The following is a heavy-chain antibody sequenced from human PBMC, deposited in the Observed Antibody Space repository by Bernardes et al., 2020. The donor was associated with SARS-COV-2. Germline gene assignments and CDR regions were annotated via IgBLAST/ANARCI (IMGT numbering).Heavy chain of an antibody. Sequence: GGSLRLSCAASGFTFRSYSMNRVRQAPGKGLEWVSSISSSSSYIYYADSVKGRFTISRDNAKNSLYLQMNSLRAEDTAVYYCARVRVQGVIKNYYYMDVWGKGTTVTVSS. CDR1: GFTFRSYS. CDR3: ARVRVQGVIKNYYYMDV. D-gene: IGHD3-10*01. V-gene: IGHV3-21*01. J-gene: IGHJ6*03. CDR2: ISSSSSYI.